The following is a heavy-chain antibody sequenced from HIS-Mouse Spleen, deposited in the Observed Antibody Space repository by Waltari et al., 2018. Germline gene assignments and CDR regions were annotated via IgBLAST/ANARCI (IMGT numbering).Heavy chain of an antibody. Sequence: EVQLVQSGAEVKKPGESLKISLKVYGYSFTSYWLGWGRHVPGKGLEWMGIIYPGDSDTRYSPSFQGQVTISADKSISTAYLQWSSLKASDTAMYYCARRYSSSWFDYWGQGTLVTVSS. CDR2: IYPGDSDT. J-gene: IGHJ4*02. CDR3: ARRYSSSWFDY. D-gene: IGHD6-13*01. V-gene: IGHV5-51*03. CDR1: GYSFTSYW.